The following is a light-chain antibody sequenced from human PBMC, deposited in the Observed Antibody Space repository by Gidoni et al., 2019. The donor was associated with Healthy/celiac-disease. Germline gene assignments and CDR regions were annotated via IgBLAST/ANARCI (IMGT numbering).Light chain of an antibody. Sequence: EIVFTQSPGTLSVSPGERATLSCRASQSVSSSYLAWYQQKPGQAPRLLIYGASSRATGIPDRCSGSGSGTDFTLTISRLEPEDFAVYYCQQYGSSPPLTFXGXTKVEIK. CDR1: QSVSSSY. V-gene: IGKV3-20*01. CDR3: QQYGSSPPLT. CDR2: GAS. J-gene: IGKJ4*01.